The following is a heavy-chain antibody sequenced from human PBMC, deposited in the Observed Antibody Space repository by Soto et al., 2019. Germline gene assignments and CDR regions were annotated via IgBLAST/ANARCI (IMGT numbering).Heavy chain of an antibody. J-gene: IGHJ5*02. V-gene: IGHV3-30*18. CDR2: ISYDGSNK. CDR1: GFTFSSYG. CDR3: AKALGIAAAGNSPNWFDP. D-gene: IGHD6-13*01. Sequence: GGSLRLSCAASGFTFSSYGMHWVRQAPGKGLEWVAVISYDGSNKYYADSVKGRFTISRDNSKNTLYLQMNSLRAEDTAVYYCAKALGIAAAGNSPNWFDPWGQGTLVTVSS.